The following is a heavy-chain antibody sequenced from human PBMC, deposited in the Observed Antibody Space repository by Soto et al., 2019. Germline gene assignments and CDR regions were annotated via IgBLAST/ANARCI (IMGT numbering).Heavy chain of an antibody. J-gene: IGHJ4*02. Sequence: GGSLRLSCAASGFTFSSYGMHWVRQAPGKGLEWVAVIWYDGSNKYYADSVKGRFTISRDNSKNTLYLQMNSLRAEDTAVYYCARDYYDSSGSTDYWGQGTLVTVSS. CDR2: IWYDGSNK. V-gene: IGHV3-33*01. D-gene: IGHD3-22*01. CDR1: GFTFSSYG. CDR3: ARDYYDSSGSTDY.